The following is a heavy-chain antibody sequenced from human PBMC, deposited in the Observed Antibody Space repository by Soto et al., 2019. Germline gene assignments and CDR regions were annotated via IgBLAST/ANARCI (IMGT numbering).Heavy chain of an antibody. CDR2: IYYNGNT. CDR3: ARLSGSYNDRYFDN. D-gene: IGHD1-26*01. Sequence: SETLSLTCTVSGGSTSSSIYYWGWFRQPPGKGLEWIGNIYYNGNTYYNASLKSRLTISVDTSNNQFSLKVKSVTAADTAVYFCARLSGSYNDRYFDNWGQGTLVTVSS. V-gene: IGHV4-39*01. J-gene: IGHJ4*02. CDR1: GGSTSSSIYY.